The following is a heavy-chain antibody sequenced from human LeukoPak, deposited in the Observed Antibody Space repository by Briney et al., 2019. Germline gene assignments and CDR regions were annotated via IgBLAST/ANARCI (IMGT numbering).Heavy chain of an antibody. Sequence: ASVKVSCKASGYTFTSYDINWVRQATGQGLEWMGWMNPNSGNTGYAQKFQGRVTMTRNTSISTACMELSSLRSEDTAVYYCARGWGIVVENAFDIWGQGTMVTVSS. J-gene: IGHJ3*02. CDR3: ARGWGIVVENAFDI. CDR1: GYTFTSYD. V-gene: IGHV1-8*01. CDR2: MNPNSGNT. D-gene: IGHD3-22*01.